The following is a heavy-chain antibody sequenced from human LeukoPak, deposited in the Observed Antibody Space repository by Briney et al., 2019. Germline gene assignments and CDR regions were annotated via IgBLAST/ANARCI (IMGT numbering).Heavy chain of an antibody. Sequence: GGSLRLSCAASGFTFSNYWMTWVRQAPGKGLEWVANINQGGSDKYYVDSVKGRFTISRDNANNLLYLQMNSLRGEDTAVYYCTRDRSRAEDDWGQGTLVTVSS. V-gene: IGHV3-7*01. CDR2: INQGGSDK. CDR1: GFTFSNYW. D-gene: IGHD1-14*01. CDR3: TRDRSRAEDD. J-gene: IGHJ4*02.